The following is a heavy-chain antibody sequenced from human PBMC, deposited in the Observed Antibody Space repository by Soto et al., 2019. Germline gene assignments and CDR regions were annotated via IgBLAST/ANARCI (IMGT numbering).Heavy chain of an antibody. D-gene: IGHD5-12*01. CDR3: ARDRGDGYNYYYYGMDV. CDR1: GGSISSYY. Sequence: SETLSLTCTVYGGSISSYYWSWIRQPPGKGLEWIGYIYYSGSTNYNPSLKSRVTISVDTSKNQFSLKLSSVTAADTAVYYCARDRGDGYNYYYYGMDVWGQGTTVTVSS. V-gene: IGHV4-59*01. J-gene: IGHJ6*02. CDR2: IYYSGST.